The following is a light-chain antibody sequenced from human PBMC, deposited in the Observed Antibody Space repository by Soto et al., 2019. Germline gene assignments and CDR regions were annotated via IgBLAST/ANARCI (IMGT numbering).Light chain of an antibody. CDR3: SSNVGTNKMV. CDR1: SSVVGAYKY. Sequence: QSALTQPPSASGSPGQSVTISCTGTSSVVGAYKYVSWYQQHPGKAPRLLIYEVTKRPSGVPDRFSGSKSGNTASLSVSGLQSDDEADYYCSSNVGTNKMVFGGGTKVTVL. V-gene: IGLV2-8*01. J-gene: IGLJ2*01. CDR2: EVT.